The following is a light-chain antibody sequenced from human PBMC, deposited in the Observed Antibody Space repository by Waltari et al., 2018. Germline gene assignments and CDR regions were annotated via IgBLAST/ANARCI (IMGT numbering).Light chain of an antibody. CDR2: END. J-gene: IGLJ2*01. CDR1: RSNIGAGYS. CDR3: SSWDSSLTTVL. V-gene: IGLV1-40*01. Sequence: QSVLTQPPSASGAPGQRVTISCPGSRSNIGAGYSVCSYQQFPGTAPKLLIYENDKRPSGVSDRFSGSKSATSASLTVAGLQSEDEADYYCSSWDSSLTTVLFGGGTRLTVL.